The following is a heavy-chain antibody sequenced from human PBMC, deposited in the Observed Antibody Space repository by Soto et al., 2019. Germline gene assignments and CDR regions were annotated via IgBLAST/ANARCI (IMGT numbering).Heavy chain of an antibody. CDR2: IYHSGST. J-gene: IGHJ4*02. Sequence: QLQLQESGSGLVKPSQTLSLTCAVSGGSISSGGYSWSWIRQPPGKGLEWIGYIYHSGSTYYNPSLTGGVTRSVDRAKNQFSLKLSSVTAADTAVYYCASVRSGWGIDYWGQGTLVTVSS. D-gene: IGHD6-19*01. CDR3: ASVRSGWGIDY. CDR1: GGSISSGGYS. V-gene: IGHV4-30-2*01.